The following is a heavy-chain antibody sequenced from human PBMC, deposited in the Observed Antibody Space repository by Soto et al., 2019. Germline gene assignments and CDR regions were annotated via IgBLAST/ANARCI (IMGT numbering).Heavy chain of an antibody. Sequence: QVQLVQSGGDVKQPGASVKVSCKASGYSFRSYAITWVRQAPGQGLEWLAWISAYNGNTRYAQKYQGRLTVTKDASTTTDYMEVTSLTSDDTVVYYCARGSIFGADDSPKYYYGLDVWGQGTTVTVSS. CDR1: GYSFRSYA. CDR2: ISAYNGNT. D-gene: IGHD1-1*01. CDR3: ARGSIFGADDSPKYYYGLDV. J-gene: IGHJ6*02. V-gene: IGHV1-18*01.